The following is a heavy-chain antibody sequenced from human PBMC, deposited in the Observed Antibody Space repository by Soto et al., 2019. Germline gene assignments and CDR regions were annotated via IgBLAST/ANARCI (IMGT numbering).Heavy chain of an antibody. CDR2: IYYSAST. V-gene: IGHV4-39*01. D-gene: IGHD3-3*01. Sequence: PSETLSLTCTVSVGSISSSSYSWGWIRQPPGKGLEWIGSIYYSASTYYNPSLKSRVTISVDTSKNQFSLKLSSVTAADTAVYYCARGDFWSGYYYYGMDVWGQGTTVTVS. J-gene: IGHJ6*02. CDR1: VGSISSSSYS. CDR3: ARGDFWSGYYYYGMDV.